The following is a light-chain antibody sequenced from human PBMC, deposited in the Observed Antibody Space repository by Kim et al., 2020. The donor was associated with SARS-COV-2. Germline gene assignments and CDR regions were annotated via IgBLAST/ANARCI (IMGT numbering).Light chain of an antibody. CDR3: QQSYNAPPT. V-gene: IGKV1-39*01. Sequence: DIQMTQFPSSLSASVGERVTIICRASQNINVNLNWYKQEPGKAPQLLVFAASNLQSGVPARFSGTGSGAAFTLTISSLQPDDFATYYCQQSYNAPPTFGQGTRLEIK. CDR1: QNINVN. CDR2: AAS. J-gene: IGKJ5*01.